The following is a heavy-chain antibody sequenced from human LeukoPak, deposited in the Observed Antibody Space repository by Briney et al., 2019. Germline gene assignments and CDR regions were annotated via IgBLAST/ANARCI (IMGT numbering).Heavy chain of an antibody. D-gene: IGHD3-9*01. CDR3: ARGQRVYDILSPYWYYYYMDV. CDR2: IIPIFGTA. V-gene: IGHV1-69*06. CDR1: GGTFSSYA. J-gene: IGHJ6*03. Sequence: SVKVSCKASGGTFSSYAISWVRQAPGQGLEWMGGIIPIFGTANYAQKFQGRVTITADKSTSTAYMELSSLRSEDTAVYYCARGQRVYDILSPYWYYYYMDVWGKGTTVTISS.